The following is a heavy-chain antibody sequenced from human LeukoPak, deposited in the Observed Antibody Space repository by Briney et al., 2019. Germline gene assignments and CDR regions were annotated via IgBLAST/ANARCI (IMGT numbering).Heavy chain of an antibody. CDR2: IYTSGST. J-gene: IGHJ4*02. D-gene: IGHD5-12*01. Sequence: GSLRLSCAASGFTFSSYGMSWIRQPAGKGLEWIGRIYTSGSTNYDPSLKSRVTMSVDTSKNQFSLKLSSVTAADTAVYYCARRYSGYDYGYFDYWGQGTPVTVSS. V-gene: IGHV4-4*07. CDR3: ARRYSGYDYGYFDY. CDR1: GFTFSSYG.